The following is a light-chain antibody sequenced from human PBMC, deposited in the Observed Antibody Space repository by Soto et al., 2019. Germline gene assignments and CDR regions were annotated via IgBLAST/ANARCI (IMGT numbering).Light chain of an antibody. J-gene: IGLJ2*01. V-gene: IGLV3-25*02. CDR3: QAWDSSYVV. CDR1: ALPKQY. CDR2: KDR. Sequence: SYELTQPPSVSVSPGQTARITCSGDALPKQYAYWFQQKPGQAPVVVIYKDRVRPSGIPERFSGSNSGNTATLTISGTQAMDEADYYCQAWDSSYVVFGGGTKVTVL.